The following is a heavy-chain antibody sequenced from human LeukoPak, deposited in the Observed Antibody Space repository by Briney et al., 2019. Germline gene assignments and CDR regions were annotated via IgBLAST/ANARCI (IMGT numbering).Heavy chain of an antibody. J-gene: IGHJ4*02. CDR1: GFTFDDYA. Sequence: GGSLRLSCAASGFTFDDYAMHWVRQAPGKGLEWVSGISWNSGSIGYADSVQGRFTISRDNAKNSLYLQMNSLRADDTALYYCAKSIEGSGSYYDSYFDYWGQGTLVTVSS. V-gene: IGHV3-9*01. CDR2: ISWNSGSI. D-gene: IGHD3-10*01. CDR3: AKSIEGSGSYYDSYFDY.